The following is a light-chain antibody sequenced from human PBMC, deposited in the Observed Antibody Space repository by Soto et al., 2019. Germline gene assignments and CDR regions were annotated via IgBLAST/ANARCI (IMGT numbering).Light chain of an antibody. CDR2: AAS. J-gene: IGKJ5*01. CDR1: QGISSY. CDR3: QQLTSYPST. V-gene: IGKV1-9*01. Sequence: DIQLTQSPSFLSASVGDRVTITCRASQGISSYLAWYQQKPGKAPKLLIYAASTLQSGVPSRFICSGSGTEFTLTISSLQPADFATYYCQQLTSYPSTFGQGTRLEIK.